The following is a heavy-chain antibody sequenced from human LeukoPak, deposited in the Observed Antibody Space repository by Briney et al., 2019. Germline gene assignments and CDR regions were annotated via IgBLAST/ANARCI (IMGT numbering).Heavy chain of an antibody. D-gene: IGHD3-22*01. CDR3: AREQNGLYDSSGYYYGY. V-gene: IGHV3-30*02. J-gene: IGHJ4*02. CDR1: GFTFESYG. CDR2: IRYDGTEK. Sequence: GGSLRLSCAASGFTFESYGMHWVRQAPGKGLEWVAFIRYDGTEKYYTDSVKGRFTLSRDNSKSTLYLQMNSLRAEDTAVYYCAREQNGLYDSSGYYYGYWGQGTLVTVSS.